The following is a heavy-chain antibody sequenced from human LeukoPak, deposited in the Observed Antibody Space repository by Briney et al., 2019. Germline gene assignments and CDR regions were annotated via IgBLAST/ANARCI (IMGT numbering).Heavy chain of an antibody. CDR2: IYPGDSDT. V-gene: IGHV5-51*01. Sequence: GESLKISXKGSGYSFTSYWIGWVRQMPGKGLEWMGIIYPGDSDTRYSPSFQGQVTISADKSISTAYLQWSSLKASDTAMYYCARRERNCSSTSCYTVDYWGQGTLVTVSS. CDR1: GYSFTSYW. D-gene: IGHD2-2*02. J-gene: IGHJ4*02. CDR3: ARRERNCSSTSCYTVDY.